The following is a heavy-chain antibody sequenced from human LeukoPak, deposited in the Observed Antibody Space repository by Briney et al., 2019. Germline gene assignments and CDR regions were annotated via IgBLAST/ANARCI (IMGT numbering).Heavy chain of an antibody. J-gene: IGHJ4*02. D-gene: IGHD3-16*01. Sequence: SETLSLTCTVSGGSISSSSYYWGWIRRPPGKGLEWIGSIYYSGSTYYNPSLKSRVTISVDTSKNQFSLKLSSVTAADTAVYYCARAYYDYVWGSPSPLDYWGQGTLVTVSS. CDR1: GGSISSSSYY. V-gene: IGHV4-39*07. CDR3: ARAYYDYVWGSPSPLDY. CDR2: IYYSGST.